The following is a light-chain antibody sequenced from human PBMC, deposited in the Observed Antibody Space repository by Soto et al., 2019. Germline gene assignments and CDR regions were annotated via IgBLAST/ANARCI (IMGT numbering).Light chain of an antibody. CDR2: DAS. CDR3: LCYITYPWT. J-gene: IGKJ1*01. Sequence: EIVLTQSPGTLSLSPGERTTLSCRASQSISRYLAWYQQKPGQGPRLLIYDASSRATGTPDRFSGSGSGTEFSLTISSLQPEDFATYYCLCYITYPWTFGQGTKVDIK. V-gene: IGKV3-11*01. CDR1: QSISRY.